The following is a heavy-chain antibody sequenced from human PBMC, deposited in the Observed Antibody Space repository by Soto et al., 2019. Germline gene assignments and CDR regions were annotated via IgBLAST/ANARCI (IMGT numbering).Heavy chain of an antibody. V-gene: IGHV4-34*01. Sequence: TSETLSLTCAVYGGSFSGYYWSWIRQPPGKGLEWIGEINHSGSTNHNPSLKSRVTISVDTSKNQFSLKLSSVTAADTAVYYCARGRYSSNKPNRGHAEYFQHWGQGTLVTVSS. CDR2: INHSGST. J-gene: IGHJ1*01. CDR3: ARGRYSSNKPNRGHAEYFQH. CDR1: GGSFSGYY. D-gene: IGHD6-13*01.